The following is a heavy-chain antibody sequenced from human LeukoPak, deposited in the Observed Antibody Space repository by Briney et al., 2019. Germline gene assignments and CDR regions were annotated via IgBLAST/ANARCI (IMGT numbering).Heavy chain of an antibody. CDR1: VGSISSGGYS. CDR3: ARASSGYDYRFDP. D-gene: IGHD5-12*01. CDR2: IYYSGST. Sequence: PSQTLSLTCAVSVGSISSGGYSWSWIRQPPGKGLEWIGCIYYSGSTYYNPSLKSRVTISVDTSKNQFSLKLSSVTAADTAVYYCARASSGYDYRFDPWGQGTPVTVSS. V-gene: IGHV4-30-4*07. J-gene: IGHJ5*02.